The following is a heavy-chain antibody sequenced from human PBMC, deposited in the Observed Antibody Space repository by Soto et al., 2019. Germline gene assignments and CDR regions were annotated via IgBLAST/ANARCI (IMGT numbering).Heavy chain of an antibody. Sequence: QVQLVQSGAEVKKPGASVKVSCKASGYTFNSYGISWVRQAPGQGLEWMGWISAYKANSNYAQKFQGRVTMTTDTSTSTAYLELRSLRSDDTAVYYCARDLKITVTGSYHYMDVWGKGTTVTVSS. J-gene: IGHJ6*03. D-gene: IGHD6-19*01. CDR2: ISAYKANS. V-gene: IGHV1-18*01. CDR3: ARDLKITVTGSYHYMDV. CDR1: GYTFNSYG.